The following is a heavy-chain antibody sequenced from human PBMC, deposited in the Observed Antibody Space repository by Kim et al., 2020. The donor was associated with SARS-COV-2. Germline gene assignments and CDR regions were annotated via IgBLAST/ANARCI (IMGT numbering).Heavy chain of an antibody. CDR3: ARRWNYYDSSGQDY. D-gene: IGHD3-22*01. CDR2: IKQDGSEK. V-gene: IGHV3-7*03. CDR1: GFTFSSYW. J-gene: IGHJ4*02. Sequence: GGSLRLSCAASGFTFSSYWMSWVRQAPGKGLEWVANIKQDGSEKYYVDSVKGRFTISRDNAKNSLYLQMNSLRAEDTAVYYCARRWNYYDSSGQDYWGQGTLVTVSS.